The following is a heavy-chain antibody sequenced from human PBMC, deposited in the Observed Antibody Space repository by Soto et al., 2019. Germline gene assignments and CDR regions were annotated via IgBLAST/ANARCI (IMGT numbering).Heavy chain of an antibody. J-gene: IGHJ4*02. V-gene: IGHV1-69*13. CDR3: ARDGSSGYRY. Sequence: SVKVSCKASGGTFSSYAISWVRQAPGQGLEWMGGIIPIFGTANYAQKFQGRVTITADESTSTAYMELSSLRPEDTAVYYCARDGSSGYRYWGQGTLVTVSS. D-gene: IGHD3-22*01. CDR1: GGTFSSYA. CDR2: IIPIFGTA.